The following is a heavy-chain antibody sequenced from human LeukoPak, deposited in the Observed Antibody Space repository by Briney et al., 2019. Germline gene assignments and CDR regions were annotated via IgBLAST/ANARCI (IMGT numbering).Heavy chain of an antibody. CDR3: ARDLGGLLYAFDI. Sequence: GASVKVSCKASGYTFINYAISWVRQAPGQGLEWMGWISAQNGNTKYAQKLQGRVTMTTDTSTSTVYMELSSLRSEDTAVYYCARDLGGLLYAFDIWGQGTMVTVSS. D-gene: IGHD2-15*01. CDR2: ISAQNGNT. V-gene: IGHV1-18*01. CDR1: GYTFINYA. J-gene: IGHJ3*02.